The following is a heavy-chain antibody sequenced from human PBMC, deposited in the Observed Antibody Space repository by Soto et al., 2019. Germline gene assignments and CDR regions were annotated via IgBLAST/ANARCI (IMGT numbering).Heavy chain of an antibody. D-gene: IGHD2-21*02. V-gene: IGHV3-48*03. CDR1: GFTFSSYE. CDR2: ISSRGTTI. Sequence: GGSLRLSCAASGFTFSSYEMNWVRQAPGKGLEWVSYISSRGTTIYYADSVKGRFTISRDNAKNSLFLQMNSLRAEDTAVYYCVSPSDWPDYWGQGTPVTVSS. J-gene: IGHJ4*02. CDR3: VSPSDWPDY.